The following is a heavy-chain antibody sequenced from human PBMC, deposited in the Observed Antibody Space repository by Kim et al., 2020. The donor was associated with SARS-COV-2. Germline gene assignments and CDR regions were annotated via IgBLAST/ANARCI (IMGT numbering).Heavy chain of an antibody. CDR1: GFTFSSYA. CDR2: IWYDGSNK. CDR3: AKVGMAPLGDYWYFDL. Sequence: GGSLRLSCAASGFTFSSYAMHWVRQAPGKGLEWVAVIWYDGSNKYYADSVKGRFTISRDNSKNTLYLQMNSLRAEDTAVYYCAKVGMAPLGDYWYFDLWG. J-gene: IGHJ2*01. V-gene: IGHV3-33*06. D-gene: IGHD3-16*01.